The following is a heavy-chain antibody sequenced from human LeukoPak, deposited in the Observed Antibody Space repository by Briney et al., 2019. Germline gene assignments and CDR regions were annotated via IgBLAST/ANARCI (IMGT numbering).Heavy chain of an antibody. CDR3: AGMATTSRGYNWFDP. Sequence: PSETLSLTCAVYGGSFSGYYWCWIRQPPGKGLEWIGEINHSGSTNYNPSLRSRVTISVDTSKNQFSLKLSSVTAADTAVYYCAGMATTSRGYNWFDPWGQGTLVTVSS. CDR2: INHSGST. D-gene: IGHD5-24*01. V-gene: IGHV4-34*01. CDR1: GGSFSGYY. J-gene: IGHJ5*02.